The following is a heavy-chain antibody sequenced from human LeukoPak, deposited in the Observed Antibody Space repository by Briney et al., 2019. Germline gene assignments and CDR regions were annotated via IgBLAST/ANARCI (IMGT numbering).Heavy chain of an antibody. CDR1: GGTFSSYA. CDR2: IIPIFGTA. Sequence: ASVKVSCKASGGTFSSYAISWVRQAPGQGLEWMGGIIPIFGTANYAQKFRGRVTITADESTSTAYMELSSLRSEDTAVYYCASVGYDSSGYYLRNWFDPWGQGTLVTVSS. D-gene: IGHD3-22*01. CDR3: ASVGYDSSGYYLRNWFDP. J-gene: IGHJ5*02. V-gene: IGHV1-69*13.